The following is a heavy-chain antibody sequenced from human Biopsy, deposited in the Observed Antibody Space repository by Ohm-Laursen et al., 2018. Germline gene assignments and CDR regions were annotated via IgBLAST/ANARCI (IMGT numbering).Heavy chain of an antibody. CDR3: AKDTQWSNYSLDV. CDR1: GFSFSDYH. J-gene: IGHJ6*02. CDR2: ISGGGSI. V-gene: IGHV3-11*01. D-gene: IGHD6-19*01. Sequence: SLRLSCAASGFSFSDYHMRWIRQAPGRGPEWVSYISGGGSIYYGDSMKGRITISRDNAKNSLYLQMHSLIAEDTTVYYCAKDTQWSNYSLDVWGQGTTVTVSS.